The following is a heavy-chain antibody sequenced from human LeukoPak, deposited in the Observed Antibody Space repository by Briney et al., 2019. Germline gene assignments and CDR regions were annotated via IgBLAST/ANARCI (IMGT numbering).Heavy chain of an antibody. CDR1: GFTFSSYS. D-gene: IGHD4-23*01. CDR2: ISSSSSYI. Sequence: GGSLRLSCAASGFTFSSYSMTWVHQAPGKGLEWVSSISSSSSYIYYADSVKGRFTISRDNAKNSLYLQMNSLRAEDTAVYYCARDRNGGTVNWFDPWGQGTLVTVSS. J-gene: IGHJ5*02. CDR3: ARDRNGGTVNWFDP. V-gene: IGHV3-21*01.